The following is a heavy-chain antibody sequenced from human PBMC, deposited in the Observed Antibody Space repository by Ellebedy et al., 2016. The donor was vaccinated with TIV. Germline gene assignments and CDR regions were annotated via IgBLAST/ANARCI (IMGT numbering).Heavy chain of an antibody. Sequence: GESLKNSCAASGFTFNKYAMAWVRQAPGKGLEWVSTITGPADITLYADSVKGRFTISRDDSKNTLYLQMNSLRVEDTAMYYCAKDYRGSDPLFDSWGQGTLVTVSS. D-gene: IGHD1-26*01. CDR1: GFTFNKYA. V-gene: IGHV3-23*01. CDR2: ITGPADIT. J-gene: IGHJ4*02. CDR3: AKDYRGSDPLFDS.